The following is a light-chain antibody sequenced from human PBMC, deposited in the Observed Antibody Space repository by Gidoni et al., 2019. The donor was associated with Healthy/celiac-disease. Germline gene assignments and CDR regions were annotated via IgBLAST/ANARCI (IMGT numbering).Light chain of an antibody. CDR3: SSYTSSSTWV. CDR2: EVS. Sequence: QSALTQPASVSGSPGQSITISCTGTSSDVCDYNYVSWYQQHAGKAPKLMIYEVSNRPSGAPDRFSGSKSGNTASLTISGLQAEDEADYYCSSYTSSSTWVFGGGTKLTVL. V-gene: IGLV2-14*01. CDR1: SSDVCDYNY. J-gene: IGLJ3*02.